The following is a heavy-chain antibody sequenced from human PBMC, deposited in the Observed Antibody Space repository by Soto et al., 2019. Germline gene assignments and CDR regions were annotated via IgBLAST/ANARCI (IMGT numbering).Heavy chain of an antibody. D-gene: IGHD6-25*01. V-gene: IGHV3-23*01. Sequence: EVQLLESGGGLVQPGRSLRLSCAASGFTFSNYAMSWVRQAPGQGLDGVSAISGSGGTTYYADAVKGRFTISRANSKNTLFLQMNSLRAEDAAVYYCAKFFVETGSNSGWPWSFHYWGQGTLVTVSS. CDR2: ISGSGGTT. CDR3: AKFFVETGSNSGWPWSFHY. J-gene: IGHJ4*02. CDR1: GFTFSNYA.